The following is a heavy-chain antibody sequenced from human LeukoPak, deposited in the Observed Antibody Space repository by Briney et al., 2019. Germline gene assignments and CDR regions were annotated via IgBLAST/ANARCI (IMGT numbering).Heavy chain of an antibody. CDR3: ARQQWLDGAYYFDY. J-gene: IGHJ4*02. D-gene: IGHD6-19*01. CDR1: GFTVSSNYA. CDR2: ISTSSSYI. Sequence: PGGSLRLSCAASGFTVSSNYAMSWVRQAPGKGLEWVSFISTSSSYIYYADSVRGRFTISRDNAKNSLYLQMNSLRAEDTAVYYCARQQWLDGAYYFDYWGQGTLVTVSS. V-gene: IGHV3-21*01.